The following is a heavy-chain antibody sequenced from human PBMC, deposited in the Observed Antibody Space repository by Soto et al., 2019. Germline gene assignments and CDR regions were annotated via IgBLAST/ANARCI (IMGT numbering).Heavy chain of an antibody. V-gene: IGHV3-7*01. D-gene: IGHD3-16*01. CDR3: ARPGLGYYYYMDV. J-gene: IGHJ6*03. CDR1: GFTFSSYW. Sequence: GGSLRLSCAASGFTFSSYWMSWVRQAPGKGLEWVANIKQDGSEKYYVDSVKGRFTISRDNAKNSLYLQMNSLRAEDTAVYYCARPGLGYYYYMDVWGKGTTVTVSS. CDR2: IKQDGSEK.